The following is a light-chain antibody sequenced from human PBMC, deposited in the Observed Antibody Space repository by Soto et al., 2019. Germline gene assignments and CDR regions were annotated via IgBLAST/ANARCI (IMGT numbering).Light chain of an antibody. Sequence: QSALTQPASVSGSPGQSITISCTGTSSDVGGYNYVSWFQQHPGKAPKHKIYEVSNRPSGVSNRFSGSKSGYTASLTISDLQAEDEADYYCTSFTRSSTGVFGGGTKLTVL. CDR3: TSFTRSSTGV. V-gene: IGLV2-14*03. CDR2: EVS. J-gene: IGLJ3*02. CDR1: SSDVGGYNY.